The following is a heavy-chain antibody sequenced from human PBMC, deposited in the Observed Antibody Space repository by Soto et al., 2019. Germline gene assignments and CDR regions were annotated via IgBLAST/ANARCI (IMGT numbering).Heavy chain of an antibody. J-gene: IGHJ4*02. V-gene: IGHV1-18*01. CDR1: GYTFDSDG. Sequence: QVQLVQSGAEVKKPGASVKVSCKASGYTFDSDGISWVRQAPGQGPEWMGWISAYNDDTYYAQNFQDRVTMTTDILTKAAYMEVRSLQPDYTAVYYCARAGLVVDELAHWGQGTLISVSS. D-gene: IGHD3-10*01. CDR3: ARAGLVVDELAH. CDR2: ISAYNDDT.